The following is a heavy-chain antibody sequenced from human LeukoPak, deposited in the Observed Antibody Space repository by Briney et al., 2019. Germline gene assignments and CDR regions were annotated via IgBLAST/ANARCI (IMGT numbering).Heavy chain of an antibody. V-gene: IGHV4-59*08. CDR1: GGSISSYY. CDR2: IYYSGST. D-gene: IGHD4-23*01. J-gene: IGHJ4*02. Sequence: SETLSLTCTVSGGSISSYYWSWIRQPPGKGLEWIGYIYYSGSTNYNPSLKSRVTISVDTSKNQFSLKLSSVTAADTAVYYCARSTTVVTADFDYWGQGTLVTVSS. CDR3: ARSTTVVTADFDY.